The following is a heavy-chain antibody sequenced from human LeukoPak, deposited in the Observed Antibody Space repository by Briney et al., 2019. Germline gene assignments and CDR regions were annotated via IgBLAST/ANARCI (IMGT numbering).Heavy chain of an antibody. CDR2: INRDGSTP. Sequence: GGSLRLSCAASGFTFTTYWMHWVRQAPGKGLVRVSGINRDGSTPIYADSVKGRFTISRDNANNTLYLQMNSLRAEDTAVYYCARDFYTGHYWGQGTLVTVSS. J-gene: IGHJ4*02. V-gene: IGHV3-74*01. CDR3: ARDFYTGHY. CDR1: GFTFTTYW. D-gene: IGHD3-16*01.